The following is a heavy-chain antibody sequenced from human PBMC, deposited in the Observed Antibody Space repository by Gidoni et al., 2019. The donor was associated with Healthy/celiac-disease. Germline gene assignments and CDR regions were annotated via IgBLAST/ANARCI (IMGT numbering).Heavy chain of an antibody. CDR1: GGSFSGYY. V-gene: IGHV4-34*01. Sequence: QVQLQQWGAGLLKPSETLSLTCAVYGGSFSGYYWNWIRQPPGKGLQWIGEINHSGSTNYNPSLKSRVTISVGTSKNQFSLKLSSLTAADTAVYSCATRSWFDPWGQGTLVTVSS. CDR3: ATRSWFDP. J-gene: IGHJ5*02. CDR2: INHSGST.